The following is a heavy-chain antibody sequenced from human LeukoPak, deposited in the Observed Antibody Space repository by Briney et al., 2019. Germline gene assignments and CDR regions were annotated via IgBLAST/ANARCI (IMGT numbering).Heavy chain of an antibody. CDR3: ARVLSSGYYYYYYYYGMDV. CDR2: IKQDGSEK. V-gene: IGHV3-7*01. CDR1: GLTFSSYW. J-gene: IGHJ6*02. Sequence: GGSLRLSCAASGLTFSSYWMSWVRQAPGKGLEWVANIKQDGSEKYYVDSVKGRFTISRDNAKNSLYLQMNSLRAEDTAVYYCARVLSSGYYYYYYYYGMDVWGQGTTVTVSS. D-gene: IGHD3-22*01.